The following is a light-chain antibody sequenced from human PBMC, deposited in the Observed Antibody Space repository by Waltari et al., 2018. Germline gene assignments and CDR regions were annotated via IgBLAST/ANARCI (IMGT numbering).Light chain of an antibody. CDR2: WAS. J-gene: IGKJ1*01. Sequence: SVLYSANNKDYLAWYQHKTGQPPKLLISWASTRESGVPDRFSGGGSGTDFTLTISSLQAEDVAVYYCQQYDASPWTFGQGTKVEIK. CDR3: QQYDASPWT. CDR1: SVLYSANNKDY. V-gene: IGKV4-1*01.